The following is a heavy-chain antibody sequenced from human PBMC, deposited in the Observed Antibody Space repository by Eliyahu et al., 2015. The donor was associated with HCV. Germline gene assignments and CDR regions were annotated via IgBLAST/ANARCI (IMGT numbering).Heavy chain of an antibody. V-gene: IGHV4-34*01. CDR1: GGSFSGYY. D-gene: IGHD3-22*01. CDR3: ARGAPYYYDMFTVRQYFQH. Sequence: QVQLQQWGAGLLKPSETLSLTCAVYGGSFSGYYWSWIRQPPGKGLEWIGEINHSGSTNYNPSLKSRVTISVDTSKNQFSLKLSSVTAADTAVYYCARGAPYYYDMFTVRQYFQHWGQGTLVTVSS. J-gene: IGHJ1*01. CDR2: INHSGST.